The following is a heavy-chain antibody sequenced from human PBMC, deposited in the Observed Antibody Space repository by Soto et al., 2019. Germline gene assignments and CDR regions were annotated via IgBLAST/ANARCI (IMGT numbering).Heavy chain of an antibody. D-gene: IGHD2-15*01. Sequence: EVQLVESGGGLVKPGGSLRLSCVASGFSITNAWMNWVRQAPGKGLEWVGRIKRKIDSETTDYAAPVKGRFTISRDDSKNMLYLQMNSRKADDTALYYCTTGSVEGVWGQGTTVTVSS. V-gene: IGHV3-15*07. CDR1: GFSITNAW. J-gene: IGHJ6*02. CDR3: TTGSVEGV. CDR2: IKRKIDSETT.